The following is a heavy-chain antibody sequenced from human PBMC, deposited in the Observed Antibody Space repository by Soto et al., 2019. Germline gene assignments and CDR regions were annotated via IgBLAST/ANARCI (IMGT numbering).Heavy chain of an antibody. D-gene: IGHD3-3*01. V-gene: IGHV4-39*01. CDR1: GGSISSSSYY. CDR3: ARASTYYDFWSGSPYLPDYYYMDV. Sequence: PSETLSLTCTVSGGSISSSSYYWGWIRQPPGKGLEWIGSIYYSGSTYYNPSLKSRVTISVDTSKNQFSLKLSSVTAADTAVYYCARASTYYDFWSGSPYLPDYYYMDVWGKGTTVTVSS. J-gene: IGHJ6*03. CDR2: IYYSGST.